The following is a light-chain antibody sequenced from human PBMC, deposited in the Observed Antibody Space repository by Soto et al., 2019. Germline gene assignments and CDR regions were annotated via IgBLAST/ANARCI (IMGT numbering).Light chain of an antibody. CDR2: DDT. CDR3: QVWDSSSDHYV. V-gene: IGLV3-21*02. CDR1: NIGRKS. Sequence: SSELTQPPSVSVAPGQTGRITCGGNNIGRKSEHWYQQKPGQAPVLVVYDDTDRPSGIPERFSGSNSGNTAALTIIRVEAGDEADYYCQVWDSSSDHYVFGTGTKLTVL. J-gene: IGLJ1*01.